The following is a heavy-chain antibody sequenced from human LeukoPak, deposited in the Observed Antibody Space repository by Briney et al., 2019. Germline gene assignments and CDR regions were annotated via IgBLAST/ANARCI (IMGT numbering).Heavy chain of an antibody. V-gene: IGHV4-4*07. J-gene: IGHJ5*02. CDR3: AREIAVAGRGNWFDP. Sequence: PSXXXSLTCTVSGGSISSYYWSWVRQPAGKGMEWIGRIYTSGRTNYNPSLKSRVTMSVETSKKQFSLKLSSVTAADTAVYYCAREIAVAGRGNWFDPWGQGTLVTVSS. CDR1: GGSISSYY. CDR2: IYTSGRT. D-gene: IGHD6-19*01.